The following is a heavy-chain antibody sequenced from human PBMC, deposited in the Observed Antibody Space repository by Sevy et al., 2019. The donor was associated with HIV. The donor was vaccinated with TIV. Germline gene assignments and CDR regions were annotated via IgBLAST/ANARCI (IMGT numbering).Heavy chain of an antibody. J-gene: IGHJ4*02. CDR2: ISYDGSNK. CDR1: GFTFSSYA. CDR3: ARDSAAAGTD. Sequence: GGSLRLSCAASGFTFSSYAMHWVRQAPGKGLESVAVISYDGSNKYYADSVKGRFTISRDNSKNTLYLQMNSLRAEDTAVYYCARDSAAAGTDWGQGTLVTVSS. D-gene: IGHD6-13*01. V-gene: IGHV3-30-3*01.